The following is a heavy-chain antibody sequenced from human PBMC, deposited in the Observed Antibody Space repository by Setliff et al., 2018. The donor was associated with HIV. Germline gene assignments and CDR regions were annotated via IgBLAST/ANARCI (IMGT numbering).Heavy chain of an antibody. CDR2: THASGTT. V-gene: IGHV4-4*07. J-gene: IGHJ4*02. CDR3: ARQTATGTSATFDS. Sequence: PSETLSLTCTVSGGSISGDFWTWIRQPAGEGLEWIGRTHASGTTQCEPSLKNRCSMSIDTSKNQFSLKPSSVTAADTAVYYCARQTATGTSATFDSWGQGSLVTVSS. D-gene: IGHD2-21*02. CDR1: GGSISGDF.